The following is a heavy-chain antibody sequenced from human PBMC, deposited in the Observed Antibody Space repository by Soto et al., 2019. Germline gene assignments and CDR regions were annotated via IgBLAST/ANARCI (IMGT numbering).Heavy chain of an antibody. V-gene: IGHV3-48*03. Sequence: GGSLRLSCAASGFTFSRFELHWVRQAPGKGLEWISYISSSGSTAYYASSVEGRFTISRDNANNSVYLQMDSPRAEDTALYYCTRAAWFPYLSFYWGQGALVTVSS. CDR1: GFTFSRFE. J-gene: IGHJ4*02. CDR3: TRAAWFPYLSFY. D-gene: IGHD3-10*01. CDR2: ISSSGSTA.